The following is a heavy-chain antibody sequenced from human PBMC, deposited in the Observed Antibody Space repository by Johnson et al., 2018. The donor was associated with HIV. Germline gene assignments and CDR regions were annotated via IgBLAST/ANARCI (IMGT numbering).Heavy chain of an antibody. CDR1: GLTFSSYG. CDR3: ATIAAHGAAFDI. D-gene: IGHD6-25*01. CDR2: ISYDGSNK. J-gene: IGHJ3*02. Sequence: QVQLVESGGGVVQPGRSLRLSCAASGLTFSSYGMHWVRQAPGKGLEWVAVISYDGSNKYHADSVKGRFTISRDNSKNTLYLQMNSLRPEDTAAYYCATIAAHGAAFDIWGQGTMVTVSS. V-gene: IGHV3-30*03.